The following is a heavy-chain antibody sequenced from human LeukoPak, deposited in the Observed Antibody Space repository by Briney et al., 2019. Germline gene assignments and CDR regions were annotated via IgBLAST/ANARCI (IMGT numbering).Heavy chain of an antibody. D-gene: IGHD4-17*01. CDR3: TRGSYGDYEY. J-gene: IGHJ4*02. CDR1: RFTFSSYT. V-gene: IGHV3-21*01. Sequence: GGSLRLSCSASRFTFSSYTMNWVRQAPGKGLEWVSSIDPNSTYIYYADSVKGRFTISRDNAQNSLYLQMNSLRAEDTAVYYCTRGSYGDYEYWGQGTLVTVSS. CDR2: IDPNSTYI.